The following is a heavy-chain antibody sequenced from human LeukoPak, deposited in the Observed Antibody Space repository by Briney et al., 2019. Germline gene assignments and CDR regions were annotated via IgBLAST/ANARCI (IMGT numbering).Heavy chain of an antibody. V-gene: IGHV1-46*01. J-gene: IGHJ4*02. Sequence: ASVKVSCKASGYTFTSYYMHWVRQAPGQGLEWMGILNPSGGSTNYAQKFQGRVTMTRDTSISTAYMELSRLRSDDTAVYYCARDPLDGYSFDYWGQGTLVTVSS. D-gene: IGHD5-24*01. CDR2: LNPSGGST. CDR1: GYTFTSYY. CDR3: ARDPLDGYSFDY.